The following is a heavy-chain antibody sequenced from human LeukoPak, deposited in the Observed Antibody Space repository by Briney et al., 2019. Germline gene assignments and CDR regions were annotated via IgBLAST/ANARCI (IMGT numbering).Heavy chain of an antibody. Sequence: ASVKVSCKASGGTFSSYAISWVRQAPGQGLEWMGAINPSGGSTRYAQRFQGRVTMSMDTSTDTVYMELTGLGSEDTAVFFCARGSYSAYDFGITKFDYWGQGTLVTVSS. CDR1: GGTFSSYA. CDR3: ARGSYSAYDFGITKFDY. CDR2: INPSGGST. J-gene: IGHJ4*02. V-gene: IGHV1-46*01. D-gene: IGHD5-12*01.